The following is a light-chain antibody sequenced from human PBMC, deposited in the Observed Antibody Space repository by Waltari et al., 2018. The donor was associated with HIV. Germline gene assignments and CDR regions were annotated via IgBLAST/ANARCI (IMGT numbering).Light chain of an antibody. CDR1: DVGYYKL. V-gene: IGLV2-23*02. CDR2: EVS. J-gene: IGLJ1*01. Sequence: QSALPQPASVSGSPGQSINNSCSGTDVGYYKLVSWYQHHPGKVSKLIIYEVSKRPSGVSNRFSGSKSGDMASLTISGLQAEDEAEYHCCSYAGSRTLVFGTGTTVTVL. CDR3: CSYAGSRTLV.